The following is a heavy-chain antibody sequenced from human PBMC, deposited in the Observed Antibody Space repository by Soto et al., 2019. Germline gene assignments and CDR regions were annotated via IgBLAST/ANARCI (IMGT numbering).Heavy chain of an antibody. CDR2: VNHSGRS. D-gene: IGHD3-10*01. J-gene: IGHJ5*02. CDR3: PRGIRPLWP. Sequence: QVPLKEWGAGLLKASGTLALTCPVYGGPLPDYHWRRVRQPPGKGLEWSGEVNHSGRSNYKPTLKSRVNISIDPSMNQLYLRLNSGTVVGTTVYYCPRGIRPLWPWGKGTLVTRSS. V-gene: IGHV4-34*01. CDR1: GGPLPDYH.